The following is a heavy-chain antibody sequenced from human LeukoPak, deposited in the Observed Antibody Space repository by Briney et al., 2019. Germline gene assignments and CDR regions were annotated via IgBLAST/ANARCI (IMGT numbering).Heavy chain of an antibody. J-gene: IGHJ6*04. V-gene: IGHV3-48*04. Sequence: GGSLRLSCAASGFTFSSYSMNWVRQAPGKGLEWVPYISSSGSTIYYADSVKGRFTISRDNAKNSLYLQMNSLRAEDTAVYYCAELGITMIGGVWGKGTTVTISS. CDR1: GFTFSSYS. CDR3: AELGITMIGGV. D-gene: IGHD3-10*02. CDR2: ISSSGSTI.